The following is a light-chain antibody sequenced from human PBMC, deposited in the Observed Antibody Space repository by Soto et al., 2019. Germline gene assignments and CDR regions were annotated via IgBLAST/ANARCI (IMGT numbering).Light chain of an antibody. J-gene: IGKJ4*01. CDR1: QSVPRSY. V-gene: IGKV3-20*01. Sequence: EIVLTQSPGTLSLSPGERATLSCRASQSVPRSYLAWYQQKPGQAPRLLIYGTSSRATGIPDRFSGSGSGTDFTLTISRLEPEDFAVFYCQQYGRSLTFGGGTKVDIK. CDR2: GTS. CDR3: QQYGRSLT.